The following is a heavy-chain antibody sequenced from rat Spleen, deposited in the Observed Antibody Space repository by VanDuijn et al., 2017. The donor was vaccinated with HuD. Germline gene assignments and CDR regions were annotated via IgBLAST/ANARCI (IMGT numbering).Heavy chain of an antibody. CDR2: IRFGGST. CDR3: GRGGGGLY. D-gene: IGHD1-11*01. CDR1: GFTFSEYY. Sequence: EVQLVESDGGLVQPGGSLKLSCAASGFTFSEYYMAWVRQAPTKGLEWVATIRFGGSTYYRDSVKGRFTISRDNAKSTLYLRMDSLRSEGPATYYCGRGGGGLYWGQGVMVTVSS. V-gene: IGHV5-7*01. J-gene: IGHJ2*01.